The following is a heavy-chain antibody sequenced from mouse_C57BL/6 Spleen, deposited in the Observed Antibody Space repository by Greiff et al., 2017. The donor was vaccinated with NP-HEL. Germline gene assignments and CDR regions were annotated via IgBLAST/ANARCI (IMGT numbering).Heavy chain of an antibody. CDR3: ARGGLVAWFAY. CDR2: ISYDGSN. D-gene: IGHD1-3*01. V-gene: IGHV3-6*01. Sequence: DVKLQESGPGLVKPSQSLSLTCSVTGYSITSGYYWNWIRQFPGNKLEWMGYISYDGSNNYNPSLKNRISITRDTSKNQFFLKLNSVTTEDTATYYCARGGLVAWFAYWGQGTLVTVSA. CDR1: GYSITSGYY. J-gene: IGHJ3*01.